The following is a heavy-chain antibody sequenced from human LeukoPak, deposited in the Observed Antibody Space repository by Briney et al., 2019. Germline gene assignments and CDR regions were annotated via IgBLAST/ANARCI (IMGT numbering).Heavy chain of an antibody. Sequence: SETLSPTCAVYGGSFSGYYWSWIRQPPGKGLEWIGEINHSGSTNYNPSLKSRVTISVDTPKNQFSLKLSSVTAADTAVYYCARGVVSGYDAGYAFDIWGQGTMVTVSS. CDR3: ARGVVSGYDAGYAFDI. D-gene: IGHD5-12*01. CDR2: INHSGST. V-gene: IGHV4-34*01. J-gene: IGHJ3*02. CDR1: GGSFSGYY.